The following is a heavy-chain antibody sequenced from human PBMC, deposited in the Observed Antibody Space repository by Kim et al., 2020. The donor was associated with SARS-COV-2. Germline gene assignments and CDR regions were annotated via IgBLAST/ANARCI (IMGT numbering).Heavy chain of an antibody. CDR1: GFTFSSYG. CDR2: IWYDGSNK. Sequence: GGSLRLSCAASGFTFSSYGMHWVRQAPGKGLEWVAVIWYDGSNKYYADSVKGRFTISRDNSKNTLYLQMNSLRAGDTAVYYCARGDMGYYGGNYHFDYWGQGTLVTVSS. D-gene: IGHD4-17*01. CDR3: ARGDMGYYGGNYHFDY. V-gene: IGHV3-33*01. J-gene: IGHJ4*02.